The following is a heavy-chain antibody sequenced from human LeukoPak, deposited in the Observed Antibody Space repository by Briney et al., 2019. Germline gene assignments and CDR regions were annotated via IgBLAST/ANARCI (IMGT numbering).Heavy chain of an antibody. CDR1: GGSISSYY. CDR2: IYYSGST. CDR3: ARELPSVTRGYYFDY. Sequence: SETLSLTCTVSGGSISSYYWSWIRQPPGKGLEWIGYIYYSGSTNYNPSPKSRVTISVDTSKNQFSLKLSSVTAADTAVYYCARELPSVTRGYYFDYWGQGTLVTVSS. V-gene: IGHV4-59*01. D-gene: IGHD4-17*01. J-gene: IGHJ4*02.